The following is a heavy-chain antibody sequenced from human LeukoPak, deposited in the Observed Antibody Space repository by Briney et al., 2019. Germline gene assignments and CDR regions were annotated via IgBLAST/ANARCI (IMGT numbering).Heavy chain of an antibody. CDR2: ISGSGGST. CDR1: GFTFSSYA. J-gene: IGHJ3*02. CDR3: AKDGGGSYWGDAFDI. V-gene: IGHV3-23*01. Sequence: GGSLRLSCAASGFTFSSYAMSWVRQAPGKGLEWVSAISGSGGSTYYAASVKGRFTISRDNSKNTLYLQMNSLRAEDTAVYYCAKDGGGSYWGDAFDIWGQGTMVTVSS. D-gene: IGHD1-26*01.